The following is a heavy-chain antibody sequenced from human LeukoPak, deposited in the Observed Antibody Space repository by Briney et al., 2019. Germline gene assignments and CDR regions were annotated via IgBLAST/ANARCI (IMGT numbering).Heavy chain of an antibody. Sequence: PGRSLRLSCAASGFTFSSYGMHWVRQAPGKGLEWVAVIWYDGSNKYYADSVKGRFTISRDNSKNTLYLQMNSLRAEDTAVYYCARAGIRVTAIRRYYYYGMDVWGQGTTVTVSS. J-gene: IGHJ6*02. CDR1: GFTFSSYG. CDR3: ARAGIRVTAIRRYYYYGMDV. D-gene: IGHD2-21*02. V-gene: IGHV3-33*01. CDR2: IWYDGSNK.